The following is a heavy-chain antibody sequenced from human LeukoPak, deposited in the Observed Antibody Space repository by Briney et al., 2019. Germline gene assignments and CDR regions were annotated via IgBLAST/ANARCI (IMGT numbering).Heavy chain of an antibody. CDR3: ARDHGVRGLWWSGYYGMDV. V-gene: IGHV4-4*07. CDR2: IYTSGST. Sequence: SETLSLTCTVSGGSISSYYWSWIRQPAGKGLEWIGRIYTSGSTNYNPSLKSRVTMSVDTSKNQFSLKLSSVTAADTAVYYCARDHGVRGLWWSGYYGMDVWGQGTTVTVSS. J-gene: IGHJ6*02. CDR1: GGSISSYY. D-gene: IGHD2-21*01.